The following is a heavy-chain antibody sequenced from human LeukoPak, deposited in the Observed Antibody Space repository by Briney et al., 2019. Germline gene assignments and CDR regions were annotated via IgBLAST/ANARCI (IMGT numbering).Heavy chain of an antibody. D-gene: IGHD3-22*01. CDR2: IIPIFGTA. V-gene: IGHV1-69*13. J-gene: IGHJ4*02. CDR1: GGTFDSHA. Sequence: SVRVSCKTSGGTFDSHAINWVRLAPGQGLEWMGGIIPIFGTANYAQKFQGRVTITADESTSTAYMELSSLRSEDTAVYYCAREDDSSGPFDYWGQGTLVTVSS. CDR3: AREDDSSGPFDY.